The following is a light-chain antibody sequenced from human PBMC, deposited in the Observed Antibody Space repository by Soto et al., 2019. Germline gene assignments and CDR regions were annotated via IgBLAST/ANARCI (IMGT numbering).Light chain of an antibody. CDR1: QSVSSN. J-gene: IGKJ2*01. Sequence: IVMTQSPATLSVSPGERATLSCRASQSVSSNLAWYQQKPGQPPSLLIYGASARATGIPARFSGSGSGTEFTLTISNLQSEDFAVYYCQHYNNWPFTFGQGTKVDIK. CDR2: GAS. V-gene: IGKV3-15*01. CDR3: QHYNNWPFT.